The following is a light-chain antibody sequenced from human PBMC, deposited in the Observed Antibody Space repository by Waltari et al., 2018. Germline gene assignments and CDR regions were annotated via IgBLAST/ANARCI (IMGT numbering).Light chain of an antibody. CDR2: DVN. V-gene: IGLV2-14*01. Sequence: QSALTQPASVSGSPGQSVTISCTGPSNDIGGSNYVSWYQQRPGKAPKLIIYDVNNRPSGVSGRFSGSKSGNTASLTISGLQAEDETDYYCSSFTRTVLFGGGTKLTVL. CDR1: SNDIGGSNY. J-gene: IGLJ2*01. CDR3: SSFTRTVL.